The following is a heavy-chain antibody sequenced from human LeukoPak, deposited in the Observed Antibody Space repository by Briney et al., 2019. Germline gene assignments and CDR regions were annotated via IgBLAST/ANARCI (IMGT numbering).Heavy chain of an antibody. CDR1: GGSFSGYY. Sequence: SETLSLTCAVYGGSFSGYYWSWIRQPPGKELTWLGEISQSGSANYNPSLKSRVTMSLDTSKTQFSLTVTYVTAADTAVYYCTRGRDTGMPDKGEFDYWGQGNLVTVSS. J-gene: IGHJ4*02. CDR3: TRGRDTGMPDKGEFDY. V-gene: IGHV4-34*01. D-gene: IGHD5-18*01. CDR2: ISQSGSA.